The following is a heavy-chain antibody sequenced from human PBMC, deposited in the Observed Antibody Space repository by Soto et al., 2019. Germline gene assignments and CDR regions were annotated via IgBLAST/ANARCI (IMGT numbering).Heavy chain of an antibody. V-gene: IGHV4-59*01. CDR1: DGSISTYY. D-gene: IGHD2-8*01. CDR3: VRDYLLNGFDT. Sequence: SETLSLTCSVSDGSISTYYWTWVRQPPGQGLEWIGYVYYSESTNYNPSLKSRVAMSVDTSKNQFSLELKSVTAADTATHYCVRDYLLNGFDTWGQGNLVPVSS. CDR2: VYYSEST. J-gene: IGHJ5*02.